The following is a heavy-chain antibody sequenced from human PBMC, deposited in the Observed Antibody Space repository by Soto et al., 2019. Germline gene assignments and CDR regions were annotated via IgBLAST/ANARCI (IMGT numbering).Heavy chain of an antibody. D-gene: IGHD5-18*01. CDR3: ARSRQDTAMVFHY. V-gene: IGHV4-61*01. Sequence: PSETLSLTCTVSGGSVSSGSYYWSWIRQPPGKGLEWIGYIYYSGSTNYNPSLKSRVTISVDTSKNQFSLKLSSVTAADTAVYYCARSRQDTAMVFHYWGQGTLVPVAS. J-gene: IGHJ4*02. CDR1: GGSVSSGSYY. CDR2: IYYSGST.